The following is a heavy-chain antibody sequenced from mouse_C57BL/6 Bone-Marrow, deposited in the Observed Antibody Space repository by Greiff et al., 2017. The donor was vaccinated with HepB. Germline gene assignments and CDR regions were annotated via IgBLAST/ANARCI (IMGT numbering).Heavy chain of an antibody. J-gene: IGHJ4*01. D-gene: IGHD2-3*01. CDR1: GYTFTSYW. Sequence: QVQLKQSGAELVMPGASVKLSCKASGYTFTSYWMHWVKQRPGQGLEWIGYINPSSGYTKYNQKFKDKASLTADKSSSTAYMQLSSLTYEDSAVYYCARGRGHASMAMDYWGQGTSVTVSS. V-gene: IGHV1-7*01. CDR3: ARGRGHASMAMDY. CDR2: INPSSGYT.